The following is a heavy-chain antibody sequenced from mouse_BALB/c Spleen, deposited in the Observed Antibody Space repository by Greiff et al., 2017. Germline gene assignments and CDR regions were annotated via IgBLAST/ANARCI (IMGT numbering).Heavy chain of an antibody. CDR2: IRNKANGYIT. V-gene: IGHV7-3*02. CDR3: ARDIGDGNQLAY. CDR1: GFTFTDYY. Sequence: EVQGVESGGGLVQPGGSLRLSCATSGFTFTDYYMSWVRQPPGKALEWLGFIRNKANGYITEYSASVKGRFTISRDNSQSILYLQMNTLRAEDSATYYCARDIGDGNQLAYWGQGTLVTVSA. J-gene: IGHJ3*01. D-gene: IGHD2-1*01.